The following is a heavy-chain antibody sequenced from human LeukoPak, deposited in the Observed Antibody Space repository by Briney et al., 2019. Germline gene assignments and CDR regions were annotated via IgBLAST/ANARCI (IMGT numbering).Heavy chain of an antibody. D-gene: IGHD3-16*01. J-gene: IGHJ3*01. CDR1: GFTFNDFA. CDR3: ARNLGPFDG. V-gene: IGHV3-23*01. CDR2: IADDGT. Sequence: GGSLRLSCAASGFTFNDFAMTWVRQAPGKGLEWVSTIADDGTYYAISGKGCFIISRDNTKSMLYLQTNSQRADDTAMYYCARNLGPFDGRGHGTMVTVSS.